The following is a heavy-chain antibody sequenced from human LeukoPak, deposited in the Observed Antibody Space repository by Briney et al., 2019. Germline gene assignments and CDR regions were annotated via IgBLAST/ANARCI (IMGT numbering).Heavy chain of an antibody. D-gene: IGHD1-26*01. Sequence: GGSLRLSCAASGFTVSTKYMSWVRQPPGKGLEWVSIIYTGDGTYYADSVKGRFTISRDISKNTVYLQMNSLRAEDTAVYYCAKLNSGSYHYTNFDYWGQGTLVTVSS. CDR1: GFTVSTKY. CDR2: IYTGDGT. V-gene: IGHV3-66*01. CDR3: AKLNSGSYHYTNFDY. J-gene: IGHJ4*02.